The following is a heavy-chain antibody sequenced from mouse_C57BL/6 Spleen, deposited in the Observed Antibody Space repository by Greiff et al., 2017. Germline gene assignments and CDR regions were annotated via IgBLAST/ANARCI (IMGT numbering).Heavy chain of an antibody. J-gene: IGHJ3*01. CDR1: GFNIKDDY. D-gene: IGHD2-1*01. V-gene: IGHV14-4*01. Sequence: EVQLQQSGAELVRPGASVKLSCTASGFNIKDDYMHWVKQRPEQGLEWIGWIDPENGDTEYASKFQGKATITADTSSNTAYLQLSSLTSEDTAVYCCTTSHYANRAWLDYWGQGTLVTVSA. CDR3: TTSHYANRAWLDY. CDR2: IDPENGDT.